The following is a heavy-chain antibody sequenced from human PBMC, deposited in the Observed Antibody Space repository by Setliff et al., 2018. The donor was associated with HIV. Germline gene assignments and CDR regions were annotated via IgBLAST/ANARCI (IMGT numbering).Heavy chain of an antibody. CDR1: GYTFTNYD. CDR3: ARGHLDYNFWDEVLGNWFDP. Sequence: GASVTVSCKASGYTFTNYDINWVRQAPGQGLEWMGWMNPNSGNTGYAQKFQGRVTMTRNTSIRTAYMELSSLRSEDTAVYYCARGHLDYNFWDEVLGNWFDPWGQGTLVTVSS. CDR2: MNPNSGNT. D-gene: IGHD3-3*01. J-gene: IGHJ5*02. V-gene: IGHV1-8*02.